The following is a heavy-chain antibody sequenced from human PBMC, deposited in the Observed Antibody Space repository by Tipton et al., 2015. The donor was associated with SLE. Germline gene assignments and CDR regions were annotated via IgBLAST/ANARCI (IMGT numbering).Heavy chain of an antibody. CDR3: ARGNGGNAFDI. CDR2: IYYSGST. V-gene: IGHV4-59*12. CDR1: GGSTSSYY. D-gene: IGHD2-15*01. Sequence: TLSLTCTVSGGSTSSYYWSWIRQPPGKGLEWIGYIYYSGSTNYNPSLKSRVTISVDTSKNQFSLKLSSVTAADTAVYYCARGNGGNAFDIWGQGTMVTVSS. J-gene: IGHJ3*02.